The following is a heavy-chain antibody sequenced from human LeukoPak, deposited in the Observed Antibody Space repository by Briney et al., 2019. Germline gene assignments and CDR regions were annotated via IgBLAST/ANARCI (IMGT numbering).Heavy chain of an antibody. V-gene: IGHV3-48*04. CDR3: ARGADNFDP. J-gene: IGHJ5*02. Sequence: QPGGSLRLSCAASGFTFSNYGMNWVRQAPGKGLEWVSYISESSRAYADSVKGRFTISRDNARNSLDLHMSSLRSEDTAVYYCARGADNFDPWGQGTLVTVSS. CDR2: ISESSR. D-gene: IGHD5-24*01. CDR1: GFTFSNYG.